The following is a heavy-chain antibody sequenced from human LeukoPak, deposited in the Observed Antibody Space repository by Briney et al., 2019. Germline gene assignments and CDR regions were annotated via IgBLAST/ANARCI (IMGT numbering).Heavy chain of an antibody. CDR1: GFTFSSYA. CDR3: ARSPFATRTNWFDP. J-gene: IGHJ5*02. D-gene: IGHD2-15*01. Sequence: PGGSLRLSCAASGFTFSSYAMSWVRQAPGKGLEWVSAISGSAGDTYFADSVKGRFTISRDNSKNTLYLQMNSLRAEDTAVYYCARSPFATRTNWFDPWGQGTLVTVS. CDR2: ISGSAGDT. V-gene: IGHV3-23*01.